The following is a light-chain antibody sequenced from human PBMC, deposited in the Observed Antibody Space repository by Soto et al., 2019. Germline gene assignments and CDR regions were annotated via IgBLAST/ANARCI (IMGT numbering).Light chain of an antibody. J-gene: IGKJ2*01. CDR3: QQSESTPYT. V-gene: IGKV1-39*01. CDR2: DAS. Sequence: DIQMTQSSSSLSASVGDRVTITCRASQTISTYLNWYQQKPGKAPRLLIYDASSLLSGVPSRFTGSESGTDFTLHIARLQPKEFSTYYCQQSESTPYTLGQGTKVEI. CDR1: QTISTY.